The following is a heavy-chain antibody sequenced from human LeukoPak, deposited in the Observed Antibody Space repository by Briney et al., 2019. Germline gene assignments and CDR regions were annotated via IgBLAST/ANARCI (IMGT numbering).Heavy chain of an antibody. Sequence: GSLRLSCAASGFTSSSYGMHWVRQAPGKGLEWVAVISYDGSNKYYADSVKGRFTISRDNSKNTLYLQMNSLRAEDTAVYYCAKDFGAAFDIWGQGTMVTVSS. CDR2: ISYDGSNK. D-gene: IGHD3-10*01. V-gene: IGHV3-30*18. J-gene: IGHJ3*02. CDR1: GFTSSSYG. CDR3: AKDFGAAFDI.